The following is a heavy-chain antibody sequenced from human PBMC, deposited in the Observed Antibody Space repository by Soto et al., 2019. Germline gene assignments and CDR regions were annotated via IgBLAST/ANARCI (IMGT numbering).Heavy chain of an antibody. Sequence: SVKVSCKASGGTFSSYAISWVRQAPGQGLEWMGGIIPIFGTANYAQKFQGRVTITADESTGTAYMELSSLRSEDTAVYYCARGEDTAMDQTPYYYYGMDVWGQGTTVTVSS. J-gene: IGHJ6*02. D-gene: IGHD5-18*01. V-gene: IGHV1-69*13. CDR2: IIPIFGTA. CDR1: GGTFSSYA. CDR3: ARGEDTAMDQTPYYYYGMDV.